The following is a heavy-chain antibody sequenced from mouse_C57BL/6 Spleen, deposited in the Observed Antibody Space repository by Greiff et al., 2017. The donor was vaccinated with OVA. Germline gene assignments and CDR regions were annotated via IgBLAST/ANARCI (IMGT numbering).Heavy chain of an antibody. Sequence: VQLQQPGAELVKPGASVKLSCKASGYTFTSYWLQWVKQRPGQGLEWIGEIDPSDSYTNYNQKFKGKATLTVDTSSSTAYMQLSSLTSEDSAVYYCARQQTGTGLDYWGQGTTLTVSS. V-gene: IGHV1-50*01. J-gene: IGHJ2*01. CDR1: GYTFTSYW. CDR3: ARQQTGTGLDY. D-gene: IGHD4-1*01. CDR2: IDPSDSYT.